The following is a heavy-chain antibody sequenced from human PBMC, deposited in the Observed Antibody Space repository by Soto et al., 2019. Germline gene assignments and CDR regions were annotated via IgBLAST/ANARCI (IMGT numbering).Heavy chain of an antibody. CDR1: GFTFSNAW. CDR2: IKSKTEGGTT. V-gene: IGHV3-15*07. D-gene: IGHD3-3*01. J-gene: IGHJ5*02. Sequence: EVQLVESGGGLVKPGGSLRLSCAASGFTFSNAWMNWVRQAPGKGLEWVGRIKSKTEGGTTDYAAPVKGRFTISRDDSKNTLYLQMNSLKTENTAVYYCTTSFWSGYWGSNWFDPWGQGTLVTVSS. CDR3: TTSFWSGYWGSNWFDP.